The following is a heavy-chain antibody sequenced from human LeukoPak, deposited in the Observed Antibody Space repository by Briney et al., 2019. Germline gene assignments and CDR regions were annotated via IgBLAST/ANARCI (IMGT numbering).Heavy chain of an antibody. J-gene: IGHJ4*02. CDR3: TRDGGSFCDFGY. CDR2: INTDGRIT. CDR1: GFSFRNYA. Sequence: GGSLGLSCVASGFSFRNYAIHWVRQAPGKGLEYVSVINTDGRITYYADSVKGRFTISRDNSKNTVYLQMSSLRGKDMAVYYCTRDGGSFCDFGYWGQGALVTVSS. D-gene: IGHD1-26*01. V-gene: IGHV3-64*02.